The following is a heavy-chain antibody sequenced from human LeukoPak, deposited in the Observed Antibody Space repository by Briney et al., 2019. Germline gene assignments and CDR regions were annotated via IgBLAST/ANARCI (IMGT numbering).Heavy chain of an antibody. D-gene: IGHD5-24*01. Sequence: ASVKVSCKASGYTFTGYYMHWVRQAPGQGLEWKGRISPSSGATDLAQKLRGRVTMTRDTSINTAYVELTRLRSDDTAVYYCARDNGDGYNDYWGQGTLITVSS. CDR2: ISPSSGAT. J-gene: IGHJ4*02. CDR1: GYTFTGYY. CDR3: ARDNGDGYNDY. V-gene: IGHV1-2*06.